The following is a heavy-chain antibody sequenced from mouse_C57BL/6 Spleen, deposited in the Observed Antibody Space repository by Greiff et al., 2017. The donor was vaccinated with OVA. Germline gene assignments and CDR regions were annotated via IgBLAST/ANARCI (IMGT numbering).Heavy chain of an antibody. V-gene: IGHV3-6*01. CDR2: ISYDGSN. J-gene: IGHJ3*01. CDR1: GYSITSGYY. CDR3: ARDDGSCAY. D-gene: IGHD2-3*01. Sequence: EVQVVESGPGLVKPSQSLSLTCSVTGYSITSGYYWNWLRQFPGNKLEWMGYISYDGSNNYNPSLKNRISITRDTSKNQFFLKLNSVTTEDTATYYCARDDGSCAYWGQGTLVTVSA.